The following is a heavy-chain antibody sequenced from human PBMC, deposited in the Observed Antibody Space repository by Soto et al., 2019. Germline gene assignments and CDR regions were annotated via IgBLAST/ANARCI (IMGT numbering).Heavy chain of an antibody. CDR2: IKQDGSEK. CDR3: ARTRRVGYSSGRGLYYFDY. CDR1: GFTFSSYW. D-gene: IGHD6-19*01. Sequence: GGSLRLSCAASGFTFSSYWMSWVRQAPGKGLEWVANIKQDGSEKYYVDSVKGRFTISRDNAKNSLYLQMNSLRAEDTAVYYCARTRRVGYSSGRGLYYFDYWGQGTLVTVSS. J-gene: IGHJ4*02. V-gene: IGHV3-7*01.